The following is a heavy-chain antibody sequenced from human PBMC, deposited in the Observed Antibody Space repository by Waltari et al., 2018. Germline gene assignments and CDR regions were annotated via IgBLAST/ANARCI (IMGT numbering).Heavy chain of an antibody. CDR3: ARSSSGLERLPNFHY. J-gene: IGHJ4*02. V-gene: IGHV1-69*12. CDR2: IIPIFGTA. Sequence: QVQLVQSGAEVKKPGSSVKVSCKASGGTFSSYAISWVRQAPGQGLEWMGGIIPIFGTANYAQKFQGRVTITADESTSTAYMELSSLKASDTAMYFCARSSSGLERLPNFHYWGQGTLVTVSS. D-gene: IGHD1-1*01. CDR1: GGTFSSYA.